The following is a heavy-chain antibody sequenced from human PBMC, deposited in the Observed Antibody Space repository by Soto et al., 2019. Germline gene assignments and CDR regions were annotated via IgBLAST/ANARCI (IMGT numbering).Heavy chain of an antibody. CDR2: IWMDGKEK. J-gene: IGHJ4*02. V-gene: IGHV3-33*01. CDR3: ARDRGGYEPIDH. Sequence: QVQLVESGGGVVQPGRSLRLSCAASGFTFSSYGMHWVRQAPGKGLEWVAVIWMDGKEKYYVDSVEGRFTVSRDNSKNTLYLQMNSLRAEDTAVYHCARDRGGYEPIDHWGQGTLVTVSS. CDR1: GFTFSSYG. D-gene: IGHD5-12*01.